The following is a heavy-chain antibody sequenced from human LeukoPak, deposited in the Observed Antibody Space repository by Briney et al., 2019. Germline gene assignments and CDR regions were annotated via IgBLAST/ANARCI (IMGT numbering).Heavy chain of an antibody. Sequence: ESGPTLVNPTQTLTLTCTFSGFSLSTSGVGVGWIRQPPGKALEWLALICWDDDKRYSPSLKSRLTITKDTSKNQVVLTMTNMDPVDTATYYCAHSPYCGGDCYPEYFQHWGQGTLVTVSS. D-gene: IGHD2-21*02. CDR1: GFSLSTSGVG. CDR3: AHSPYCGGDCYPEYFQH. CDR2: ICWDDDK. V-gene: IGHV2-5*02. J-gene: IGHJ1*01.